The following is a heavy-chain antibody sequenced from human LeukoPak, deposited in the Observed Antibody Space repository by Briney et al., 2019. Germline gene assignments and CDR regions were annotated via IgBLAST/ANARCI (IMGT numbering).Heavy chain of an antibody. CDR1: GFTFRKYW. Sequence: LPGGSLRLFWVVDGFTFRKYWMSWCRHTPGKGLQRVANIRQDGSEKDYVDALKGRFTISRDNAKNSLYLQMNSLRAEDTAVYYCARWLELMRNFGWWGQGNLVTVSS. D-gene: IGHD5-24*01. CDR2: IRQDGSEK. CDR3: ARWLELMRNFGW. J-gene: IGHJ4*02. V-gene: IGHV3-7*01.